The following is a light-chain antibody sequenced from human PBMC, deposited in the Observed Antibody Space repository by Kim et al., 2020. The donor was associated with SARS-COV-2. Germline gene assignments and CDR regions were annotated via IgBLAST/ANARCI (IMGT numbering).Light chain of an antibody. Sequence: EIVLTQSPGTLSLSPGERAALSCRANQSVSTYIVWYQQRPGQAPRLLIHDASYRAAGIPARFSGSGSGTDFTLTISSLEPEDFAIYYCQQRANWPATFGQGTKVDIK. CDR1: QSVSTY. CDR2: DAS. J-gene: IGKJ1*01. CDR3: QQRANWPAT. V-gene: IGKV3-11*01.